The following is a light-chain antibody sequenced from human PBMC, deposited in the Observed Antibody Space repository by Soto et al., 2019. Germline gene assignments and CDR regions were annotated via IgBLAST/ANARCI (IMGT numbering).Light chain of an antibody. CDR1: SSDVGGYNY. CDR3: SSYAGTFRLVV. Sequence: QSVLTQPASVSGSPGQSITISCTGTSSDVGGYNYVSWYQQHPGKAPKLMIYEVTKRPSGVSDRFSGSKSGNTASLTISGLQSEDEGNYYCSSYAGTFRLVVFGGGTKVTVL. CDR2: EVT. J-gene: IGLJ2*01. V-gene: IGLV2-14*01.